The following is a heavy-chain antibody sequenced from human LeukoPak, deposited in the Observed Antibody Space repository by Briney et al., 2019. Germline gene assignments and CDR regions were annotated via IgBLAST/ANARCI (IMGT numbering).Heavy chain of an antibody. V-gene: IGHV5-51*01. D-gene: IGHD2-2*01. J-gene: IGHJ4*02. Sequence: GESLKIPWRGSGYSFTTYWIGWVPQMPGKGLEWIRIIYPGDSGNRYSPSFQGEVTMSADKSINTAYLQWSSLKASDTAMYYCARRQGCSSTSCPPDSWGQGTLVTGSS. CDR2: IYPGDSGN. CDR3: ARRQGCSSTSCPPDS. CDR1: GYSFTTYW.